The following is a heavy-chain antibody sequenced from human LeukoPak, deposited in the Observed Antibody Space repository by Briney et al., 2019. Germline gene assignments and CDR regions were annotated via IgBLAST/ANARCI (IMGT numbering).Heavy chain of an antibody. Sequence: ASVKVSCKASGYTFTSYYMHWVRQAPGQGLEWMGIVNPSGGSTSYAQKFQGRVTMTRDTSTSTVYVELSSLRSEDTAVYYCARVSSSWSPLDYWGQGTLVTVSS. CDR3: ARVSSSWSPLDY. CDR1: GYTFTSYY. J-gene: IGHJ4*02. V-gene: IGHV1-46*01. CDR2: VNPSGGST. D-gene: IGHD6-13*01.